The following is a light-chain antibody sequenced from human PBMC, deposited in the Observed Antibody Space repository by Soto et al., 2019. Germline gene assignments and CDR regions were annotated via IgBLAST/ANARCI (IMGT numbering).Light chain of an antibody. CDR2: KAS. J-gene: IGKJ4*01. Sequence: DIQMTQSPSTLSASAGDRVTITCRASQSISSWLAWYQQKPGKAPKLLIYKASSLESGVPSRFSGSGSGTEFTLTISSLQPDDFATYYCQQYNSQLTFGGGTKVEIK. CDR3: QQYNSQLT. CDR1: QSISSW. V-gene: IGKV1-5*03.